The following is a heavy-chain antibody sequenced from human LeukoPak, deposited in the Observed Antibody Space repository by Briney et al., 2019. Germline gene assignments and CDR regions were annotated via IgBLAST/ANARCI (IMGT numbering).Heavy chain of an antibody. J-gene: IGHJ4*02. CDR3: ARGTPMVRGDVDY. CDR1: GYTFTSYG. V-gene: IGHV1-8*02. Sequence: ASVKVSCKASGYTFTSYGISWVRQATGQGLEWMGWMNPNSGNTGYAQKFQGRVTMTRNTSISTAYMELSSLRSEDTAVYYCARGTPMVRGDVDYWGQGTLVTVSS. D-gene: IGHD3-10*01. CDR2: MNPNSGNT.